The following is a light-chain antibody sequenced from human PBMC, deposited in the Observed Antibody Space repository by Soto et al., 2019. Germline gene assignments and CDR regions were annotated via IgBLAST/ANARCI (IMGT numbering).Light chain of an antibody. CDR2: DAS. V-gene: IGKV1-33*01. J-gene: IGKJ3*01. CDR1: QDISNY. CDR3: QQYDNLPSFT. Sequence: DIQMTQSPSSLSASVGDRVTITCQASQDISNYLNWYQQKPGKAPKLLIYDASNLETGVPSRFSGSGSGTDFTFHISSLQPEDIATYYCQQYDNLPSFTFGPGTKVDIK.